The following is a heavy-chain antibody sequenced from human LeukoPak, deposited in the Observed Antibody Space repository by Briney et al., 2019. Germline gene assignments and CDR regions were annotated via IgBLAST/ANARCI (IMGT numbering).Heavy chain of an antibody. V-gene: IGHV3-74*01. CDR3: ATGYTSGTRIDY. CDR2: IKSDGITI. CDR1: GFTFSNYM. Sequence: GGSLRLSCAASGFTFSNYMMHWVRQAPGKGLVWVSRIKSDGITITYADSVKGRFTISRDNAKNTLYLQMNSLRAEDTAVYYCATGYTSGTRIDYWGQGTLVSVSS. D-gene: IGHD6-19*01. J-gene: IGHJ4*02.